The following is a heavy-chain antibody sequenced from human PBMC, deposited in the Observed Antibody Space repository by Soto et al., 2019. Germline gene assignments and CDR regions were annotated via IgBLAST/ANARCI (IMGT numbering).Heavy chain of an antibody. V-gene: IGHV1-46*01. CDR2: INPGSGAA. J-gene: IGHJ3*02. Sequence: QVQLVQSGAEVKKPGASVKISCTASGYTVTTHYMHWVRQAPGRGLEWMGAINPGSGAAKYTQTIQARVTMTRDTSTNTVYMEMSALRSEDTAVFYCARGGEVGVAGSAAFDMWGQGTMVTVSS. D-gene: IGHD3-3*01. CDR1: GYTVTTHY. CDR3: ARGGEVGVAGSAAFDM.